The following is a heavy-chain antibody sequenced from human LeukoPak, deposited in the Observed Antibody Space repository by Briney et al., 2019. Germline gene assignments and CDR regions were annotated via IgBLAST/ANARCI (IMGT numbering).Heavy chain of an antibody. CDR1: GVTFSSYA. D-gene: IGHD5-18*01. J-gene: IGHJ4*02. CDR2: ISGSGGNT. Sequence: GGSLRLSCAASGVTFSSYAMSWVRQAPGKGLEWVSVISGSGGNTYYADSVKGRFTISRDNSRNTVYLQMNSLRAEDTAVYYCANDLGWIQLNLGRGQGTLVTVSS. CDR3: ANDLGWIQLNLG. V-gene: IGHV3-23*01.